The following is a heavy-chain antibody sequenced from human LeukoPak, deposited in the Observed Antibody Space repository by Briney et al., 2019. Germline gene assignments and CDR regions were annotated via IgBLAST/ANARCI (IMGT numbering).Heavy chain of an antibody. Sequence: PGGSLRLSCAASRFTFTTSIIHWVRQAPGKGLEWVAAMSFDGFSKYYADSVKGRFTISRDDSKNTVNLQLNSLRTEDTAVYYCAREGHTSGYCGTFDVWGQGTTVAVAS. CDR1: RFTFTTSI. CDR2: MSFDGFSK. CDR3: AREGHTSGYCGTFDV. D-gene: IGHD3-22*01. V-gene: IGHV3-30*03. J-gene: IGHJ3*01.